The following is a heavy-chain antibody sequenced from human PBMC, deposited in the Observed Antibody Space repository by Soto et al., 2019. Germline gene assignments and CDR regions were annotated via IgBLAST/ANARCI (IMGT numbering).Heavy chain of an antibody. CDR2: INTDGSIT. CDR3: ARDTNGLHY. V-gene: IGHV3-74*01. J-gene: IGHJ4*02. D-gene: IGHD2-8*01. Sequence: EVQLVESGGGLVQPGGSLRLYCAASGLIFSNYKMHWVRQAPGKGLVWVSRINTDGSITDYADSVKGRFTVSRDNAKNTMYLQMNSLTADDTAVYYCARDTNGLHYWGQGTLVTVSS. CDR1: GLIFSNYK.